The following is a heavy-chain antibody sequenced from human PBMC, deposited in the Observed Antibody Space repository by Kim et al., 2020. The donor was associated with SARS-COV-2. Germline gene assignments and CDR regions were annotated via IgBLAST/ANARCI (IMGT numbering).Heavy chain of an antibody. CDR1: GYTLTELS. J-gene: IGHJ4*02. D-gene: IGHD1-26*01. CDR3: ATGLRRGIVGIWYYFDY. Sequence: ASVKVSCKVSGYTLTELSMHWVRQAPGKGLEWMGGFDPEDGETIYAQKFQGRVTMTEDTSTDTAYMELSSLRSEDTAVYYCATGLRRGIVGIWYYFDYWGQGTLVTVSS. V-gene: IGHV1-24*01. CDR2: FDPEDGET.